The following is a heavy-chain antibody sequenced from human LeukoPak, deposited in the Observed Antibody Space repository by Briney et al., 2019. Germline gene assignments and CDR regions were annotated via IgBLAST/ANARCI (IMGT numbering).Heavy chain of an antibody. CDR2: INHSGST. Sequence: PSETLSLTCAVYGGSFSGYYWSWIRQPPWKGLEWIGEINHSGSTNYNPSLKSRVTISVDTSKNQFSLKLSSVTAADTAVYYCARSYYGGNSRWGQGTLVTVSS. V-gene: IGHV4-34*01. D-gene: IGHD4-23*01. J-gene: IGHJ4*02. CDR3: ARSYYGGNSR. CDR1: GGSFSGYY.